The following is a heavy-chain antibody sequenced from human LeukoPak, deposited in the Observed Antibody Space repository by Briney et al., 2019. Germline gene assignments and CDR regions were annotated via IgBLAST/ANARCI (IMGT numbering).Heavy chain of an antibody. CDR1: GGSISSYY. V-gene: IGHV4-59*08. Sequence: KASETLSLTCTVSGGSISSYYWSWIRQPPGKGLEWIGYIYYSGSTNYNPSLKSRVTISGDTSKNQFSLKLTSVTAADTAVYYCARRAYSSGWYYFDYWGQGTLVTVSS. CDR2: IYYSGST. CDR3: ARRAYSSGWYYFDY. D-gene: IGHD6-19*01. J-gene: IGHJ4*02.